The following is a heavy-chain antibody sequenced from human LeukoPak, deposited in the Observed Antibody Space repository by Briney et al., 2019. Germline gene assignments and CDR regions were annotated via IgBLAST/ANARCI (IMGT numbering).Heavy chain of an antibody. CDR3: ARDSAITIFFSPLMDV. V-gene: IGHV3-30-3*01. CDR2: TSNDGSDK. J-gene: IGHJ6*02. Sequence: PGRSLRLSCAASGFTLSRYAMYWVRQAPGKGLEWVAVTSNDGSDKYYADSVKGRFTISRDNSKNTLYLQMNSLRAEDTAVYYCARDSAITIFFSPLMDVWGQGTTVTVSS. D-gene: IGHD3-9*01. CDR1: GFTLSRYA.